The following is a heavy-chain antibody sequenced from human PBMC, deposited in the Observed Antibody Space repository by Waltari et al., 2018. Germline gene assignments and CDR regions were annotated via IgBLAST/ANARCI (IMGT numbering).Heavy chain of an antibody. CDR2: LKHSGDT. V-gene: IGHV4-38-2*02. D-gene: IGHD3-22*01. J-gene: IGHJ5*02. CDR3: VRRFWDGRYYRDA. Sequence: QVQLQESGPGLVKPSETLSLTCTVSGLSISSGFSWGWIRQSPGGGLEWIGSLKHSGDTSYNPSLQSGIILSRDTAKNQFSLKLSSVTAADTAVYYCVRRFWDGRYYRDAWGQGILVTVSS. CDR1: GLSISSGFS.